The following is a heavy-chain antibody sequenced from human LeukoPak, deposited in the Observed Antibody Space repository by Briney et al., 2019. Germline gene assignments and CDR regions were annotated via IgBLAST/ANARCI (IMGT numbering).Heavy chain of an antibody. J-gene: IGHJ4*02. CDR1: GFTFDDYA. CDR2: ISWNSGSI. D-gene: IGHD3-22*01. V-gene: IGHV3-9*01. CDR3: AREVVLSTSAWFEY. Sequence: GGSLRLSCAASGFTFDDYAMHWVRQAPGKGLEWVSGISWNSGSIGYADSVKGRFTTSRDNAKNSLYLQMNSLRAEDTAVYYCAREVVLSTSAWFEYWGQGTLVTVSS.